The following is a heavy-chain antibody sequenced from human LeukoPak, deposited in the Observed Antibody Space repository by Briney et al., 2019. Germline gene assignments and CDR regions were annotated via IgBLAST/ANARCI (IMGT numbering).Heavy chain of an antibody. D-gene: IGHD2-15*01. CDR2: ISSSSSYI. Sequence: GGSLRLSCAASGFTFSSYSMNWVRQAPGKGLEWVSSISSSSSYIYYADSVKGRCTISRDNAKNSLYLQMNSLRAEDTAVYYCAREDVVVAAMLYYYYGMDVWGQGTTVTVSS. J-gene: IGHJ6*02. CDR1: GFTFSSYS. CDR3: AREDVVVAAMLYYYYGMDV. V-gene: IGHV3-21*01.